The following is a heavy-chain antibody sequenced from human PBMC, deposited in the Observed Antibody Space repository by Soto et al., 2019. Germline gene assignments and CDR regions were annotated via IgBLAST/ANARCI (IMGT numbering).Heavy chain of an antibody. CDR2: ISYSGST. D-gene: IGHD6-19*01. CDR3: ARRRYSIGWSTNWFDP. J-gene: IGHJ5*02. CDR1: GGSISSSSYY. Sequence: QLQLQESGPGLVKPSETLSLTCTVSGGSISSSSYYCGWIRQPPGKGLEWIGSISYSGSTYYNPALTSRVTMSVDTSKNQFALKLTAVTAADTAVYYCARRRYSIGWSTNWFDPWGQGTLVTVSS. V-gene: IGHV4-39*01.